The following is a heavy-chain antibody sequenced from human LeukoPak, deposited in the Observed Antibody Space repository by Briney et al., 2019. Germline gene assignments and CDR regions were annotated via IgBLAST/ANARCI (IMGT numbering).Heavy chain of an antibody. J-gene: IGHJ6*03. CDR2: IDYSGST. Sequence: SETLSLTXAVYGGSFSGYFWSWIRQSPEKGLEWLGEIDYSGSTNYNPSLKNRVTISVDTSKNQFSLELRSLTAADTAIYYCARPNHWNYRHYYHYMDVWGQGTTVTVFS. V-gene: IGHV4-34*01. D-gene: IGHD1-7*01. CDR3: ARPNHWNYRHYYHYMDV. CDR1: GGSFSGYF.